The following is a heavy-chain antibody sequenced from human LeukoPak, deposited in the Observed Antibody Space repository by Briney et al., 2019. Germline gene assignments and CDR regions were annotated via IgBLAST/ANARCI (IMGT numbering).Heavy chain of an antibody. CDR2: IKEDGSEK. CDR1: GFIFSKYW. V-gene: IGHV3-7*03. CDR3: AKYSSSRTGYYFDY. D-gene: IGHD6-13*01. Sequence: GGSLRLSCAASGFIFSKYWMTWVRQAPGKGLEWVANIKEDGSEKYYVDSVKGRFTISRDNAKNSLFLQMNSLRAEDTAVYYCAKYSSSRTGYYFDYWGQGTLVTVSS. J-gene: IGHJ4*02.